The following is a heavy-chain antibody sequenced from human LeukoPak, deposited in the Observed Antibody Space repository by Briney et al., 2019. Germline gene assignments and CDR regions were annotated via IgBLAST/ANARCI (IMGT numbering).Heavy chain of an antibody. V-gene: IGHV3-23*01. D-gene: IGHD5-18*01. J-gene: IGHJ4*02. CDR1: GFSFSSYA. CDR3: ARSVDTAMAPYFDY. CDR2: INFSGGNT. Sequence: GGALRLSCAASGFSFSSYAMSWVRQAPGKGLEWVAGINFSGGNTYYADSVKGRFTISRDNSKNTLSLQMNSLRAEDTAVYYCARSVDTAMAPYFDYWGQGTLVTVSS.